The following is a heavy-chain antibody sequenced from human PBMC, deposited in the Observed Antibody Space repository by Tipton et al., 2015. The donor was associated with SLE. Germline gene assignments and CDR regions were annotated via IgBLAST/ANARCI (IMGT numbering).Heavy chain of an antibody. D-gene: IGHD3-3*01. CDR1: GVSISSGYY. CDR2: IYHSGST. CDR3: ARDPYYDGAGDV. Sequence: LRLSCTVSGVSISSGYYWGWIRQPPGKGLEWIGSIYHSGSTYYNPSLKSRVTISVDTSKNQFSLKLSSVTAADTAVYYCARDPYYDGAGDVWGQGTTVTVSS. V-gene: IGHV4-38-2*02. J-gene: IGHJ6*02.